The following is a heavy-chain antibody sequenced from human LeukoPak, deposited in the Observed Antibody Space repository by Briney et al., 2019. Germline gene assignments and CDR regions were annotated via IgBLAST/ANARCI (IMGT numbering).Heavy chain of an antibody. V-gene: IGHV3-49*03. CDR3: TRVLYYDSSGVAGY. CDR2: IRSKGQGGTT. J-gene: IGHJ4*02. D-gene: IGHD3-22*01. CDR1: GFTIGDHG. Sequence: GGSLRLSCLASGFTIGDHGMSWIRLAPGKGLEWAGFIRSKGQGGTTEYAATVEGRFTISRDDSKSIAYLEMNSLKTEDTAVYYCTRVLYYDSSGVAGYWGQGTLVTVSS.